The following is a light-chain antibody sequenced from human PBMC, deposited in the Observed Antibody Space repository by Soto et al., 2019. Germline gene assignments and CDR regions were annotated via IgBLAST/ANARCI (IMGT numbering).Light chain of an antibody. CDR3: LQYGSSPLYT. CDR1: QSVSSSY. V-gene: IGKV3-20*01. J-gene: IGKJ2*01. Sequence: EIVLTQSPGTLPLSPGERATLSCRASQSVSSSYLAWYQQKPGQAPRLLIYGASSRATGIPDRFSGSGSGTDFTLTISRLEPEDFAVYYCLQYGSSPLYTFGQGTKLEIK. CDR2: GAS.